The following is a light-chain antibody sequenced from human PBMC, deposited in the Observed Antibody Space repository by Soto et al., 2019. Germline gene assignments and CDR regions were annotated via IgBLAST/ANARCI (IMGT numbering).Light chain of an antibody. V-gene: IGKV4-1*01. CDR3: QQYYSPPYT. Sequence: DIVMTQSPDSLAVSLGERATINCKSSQRILFSSNNKNYLAWYQQKAGQPPKLLIYWASTRESGVPDRFSGRGSGTDFTLTISSLQAEDVAVYYCQQYYSPPYTLGQGTKLEIK. CDR2: WAS. CDR1: QRILFSSNNKNY. J-gene: IGKJ2*01.